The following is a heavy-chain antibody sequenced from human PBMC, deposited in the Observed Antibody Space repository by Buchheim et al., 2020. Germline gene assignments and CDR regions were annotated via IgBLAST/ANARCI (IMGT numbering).Heavy chain of an antibody. D-gene: IGHD3-3*01. Sequence: QVQLQESGPGLVKPSGTLSLTCAVSGGSISSSNWWSWVRQPPGKGLEWIGYIYYSGSTNYNPSLKSRVTISVDTSKNQFSLKLSSVTAADTAVYYCASERDFWSGGGLDYWGQGTL. CDR2: IYYSGST. J-gene: IGHJ4*02. CDR3: ASERDFWSGGGLDY. V-gene: IGHV4-4*02. CDR1: GGSISSSNW.